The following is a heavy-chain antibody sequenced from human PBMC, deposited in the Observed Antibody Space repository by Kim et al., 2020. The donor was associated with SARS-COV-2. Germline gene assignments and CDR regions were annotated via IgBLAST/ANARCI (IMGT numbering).Heavy chain of an antibody. J-gene: IGHJ6*01. V-gene: IGHV4-34*01. CDR1: GGSFSGYH. CDR2: INHSGGI. CDR3: ARGRAGVVPAPVLGLGPYYDYFIRDL. Sequence: SETLSLTCAVYGGSFSGYHWSWIRQPPGKGLEWIGKINHSGGINHNQSLKSRVTISIDTSKNQFSLKLTSVTAAATGFYYCARGRAGVVPAPVLGLGPYYDYFIRDLWGHGTTVIVSS. D-gene: IGHD2-2*02.